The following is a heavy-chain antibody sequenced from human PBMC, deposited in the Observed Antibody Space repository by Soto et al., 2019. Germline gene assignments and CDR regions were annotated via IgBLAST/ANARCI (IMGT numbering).Heavy chain of an antibody. D-gene: IGHD6-25*01. CDR1: GFTFSDYY. J-gene: IGHJ5*02. Sequence: GGSLRLSCAASGFTFSDYYMSWIRQAPGKGLEWVSYISSSSSYTNYADSVKGRFTISRDNAKNSLYLQMNSLRAEDTAVYYCAGQYSSANWFEPWGQGTLVTVS. CDR3: AGQYSSANWFEP. V-gene: IGHV3-11*06. CDR2: ISSSSSYT.